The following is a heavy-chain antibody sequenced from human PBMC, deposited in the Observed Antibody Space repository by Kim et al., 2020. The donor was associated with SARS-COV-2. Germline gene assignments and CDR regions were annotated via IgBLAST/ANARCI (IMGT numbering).Heavy chain of an antibody. D-gene: IGHD6-6*01. J-gene: IGHJ4*02. CDR3: ARQIYSSSAEDY. V-gene: IGHV4-39*01. Sequence: YYTPSLKSRVIVSVDTAKNQCSLKLSSVTAADTAVYYCARQIYSSSAEDYWGQGTLVTVSS.